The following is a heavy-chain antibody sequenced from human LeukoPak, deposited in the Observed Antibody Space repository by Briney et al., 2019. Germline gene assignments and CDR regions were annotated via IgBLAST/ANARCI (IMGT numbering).Heavy chain of an antibody. D-gene: IGHD3-10*01. CDR1: GFTFSSYG. V-gene: IGHV3-30*18. CDR3: AKNELLWFGEFDAFDI. CDR2: ISYDGSNK. J-gene: IGHJ3*02. Sequence: GGSPRLSCAASGFTFSSYGMHWVRQAPGKGLDWVAVISYDGSNKYYVDSVKGRFTISRDNSKNMLYLQTNSLRAEETAVYYCAKNELLWFGEFDAFDIWGQGTMVTVSS.